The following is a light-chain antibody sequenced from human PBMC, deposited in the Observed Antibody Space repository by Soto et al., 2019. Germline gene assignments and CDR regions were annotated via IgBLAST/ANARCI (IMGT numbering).Light chain of an antibody. CDR1: QGISSY. CDR3: QQLNNYPIT. J-gene: IGKJ5*01. CDR2: AAS. V-gene: IGKV1-9*01. Sequence: DIPLTQSPSFLSASVGDRVTITCRASQGISSYLAWYQQKPRKAPKLLIYAASTLQSGVPSRFSGSGSGTEFTLTISSLQPEDFATYYCQQLNNYPITFGQGTRLEIK.